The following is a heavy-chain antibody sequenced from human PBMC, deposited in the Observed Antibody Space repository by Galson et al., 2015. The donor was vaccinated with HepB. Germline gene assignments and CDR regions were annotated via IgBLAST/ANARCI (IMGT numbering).Heavy chain of an antibody. J-gene: IGHJ3*01. D-gene: IGHD2-2*01. CDR1: GYTFTSYD. Sequence: SVKVSCKASGYTFTSYDINWVRQATGQGLEWMGWMNPNSGNTGFAQKFQGRITMTRNTSISTAYMELSSLRSEDTAVYYCARYVYSVSVLVPAANRYVFAFWGQGTMVTVSS. CDR3: ARYVYSVSVLVPAANRYVFAF. CDR2: MNPNSGNT. V-gene: IGHV1-8*01.